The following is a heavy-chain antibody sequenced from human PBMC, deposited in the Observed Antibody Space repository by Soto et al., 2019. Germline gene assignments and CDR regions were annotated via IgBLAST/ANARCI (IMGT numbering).Heavy chain of an antibody. CDR3: ASTKDETLYFDY. D-gene: IGHD2-15*01. Sequence: QLQLQESGPGLVKPSETLSLTCTVSGDSIRITSYNWSWVRQPPGKGLERIGSIHYSGSSHYNPSLQSRVTISGDASKKQFSLKLRSVTAADTAVYYCASTKDETLYFDYWGQGTLVTVSS. CDR1: GDSIRITSYN. CDR2: IHYSGSS. J-gene: IGHJ4*02. V-gene: IGHV4-39*01.